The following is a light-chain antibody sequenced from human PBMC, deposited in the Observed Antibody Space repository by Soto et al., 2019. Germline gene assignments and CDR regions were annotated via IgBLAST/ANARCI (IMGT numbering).Light chain of an antibody. CDR3: QQYRTFPWT. CDR1: ETINSW. J-gene: IGKJ1*01. V-gene: IGKV1-5*03. Sequence: DIQMTQSPSTLSAFVGDRVTITCRASETINSWLAWYQQKPGKAPNLLIYKASTLVSGVPSRFSGGGSGAEFTLTITNLQADDFATYHCQQYRTFPWTFGQGTKVDIK. CDR2: KAS.